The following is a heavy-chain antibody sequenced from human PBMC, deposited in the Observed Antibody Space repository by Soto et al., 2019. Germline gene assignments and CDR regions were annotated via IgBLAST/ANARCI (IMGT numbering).Heavy chain of an antibody. CDR3: ASIPPGWGGGQLVLDY. CDR1: GFTFSSFW. CDR2: INSDASTT. D-gene: IGHD6-13*01. Sequence: EVQLVESGGGLVQPGGSLRLSCAASGFTFSSFWMYWVRQAPGKGLVWVSRINSDASTTSYADSVKGRFTISRDNAKNTLYLQMNSLRAEDPAVYYCASIPPGWGGGQLVLDYWGQGTLVTVSS. V-gene: IGHV3-74*01. J-gene: IGHJ4*02.